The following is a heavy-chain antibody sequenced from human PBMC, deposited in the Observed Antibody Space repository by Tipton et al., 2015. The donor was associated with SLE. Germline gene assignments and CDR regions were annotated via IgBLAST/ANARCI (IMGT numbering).Heavy chain of an antibody. CDR1: GGSVNTGNCY. D-gene: IGHD5-12*01. V-gene: IGHV4-30-4*08. Sequence: TLSLTCTVSGGSVNTGNCYWTWIRQHPGKGPEWIGYIYNSGTTYYNPSLKSRVSISVDTSRNQLSLKLISVTAADTAVYFCARLVGGYARWGQGTLVTVSS. CDR3: ARLVGGYAR. CDR2: IYNSGTT. J-gene: IGHJ4*02.